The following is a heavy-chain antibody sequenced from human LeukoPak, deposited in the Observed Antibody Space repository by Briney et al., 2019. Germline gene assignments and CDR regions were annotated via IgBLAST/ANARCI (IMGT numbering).Heavy chain of an antibody. J-gene: IGHJ5*02. D-gene: IGHD6-19*01. Sequence: SETLSLPCTVSGVSISSYYWNWLRQPPGKGLEWIGYIYYSGSTNYNPSLKSRVTISVDTSKNQFSLKLRSVIAADTAVYYCARDRKQWLRGPFDPWGQGTLVTVSS. CDR2: IYYSGST. V-gene: IGHV4-59*01. CDR1: GVSISSYY. CDR3: ARDRKQWLRGPFDP.